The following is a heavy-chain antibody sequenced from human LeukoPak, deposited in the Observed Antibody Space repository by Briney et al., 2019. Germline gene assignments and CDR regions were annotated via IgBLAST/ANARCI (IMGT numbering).Heavy chain of an antibody. CDR1: GFTFSDYY. J-gene: IGHJ4*02. D-gene: IGHD3-9*01. CDR2: ISNSSSYT. CDR3: ARDTVSALTGRGDFDY. V-gene: IGHV3-11*06. Sequence: GGSLRLSCAASGFTFSDYYMSWIRQAPGQGLEWVSYISNSSSYTNYADSVKGRFTISRDNAKNSLYLQMNSLRAEDTAVYYCARDTVSALTGRGDFDYWGQGTLVTVSS.